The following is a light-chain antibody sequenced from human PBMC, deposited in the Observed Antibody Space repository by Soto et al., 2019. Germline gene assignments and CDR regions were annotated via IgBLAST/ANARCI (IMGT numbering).Light chain of an antibody. Sequence: EILMTQSPCTRTLSPVSLASTARRASQSVSSRLAWYQQKPGQAPRLLIYGASRRATGIPDRFSGSASGTDFTLTISRLEPEDFAVYFCQQYGSSLFGPGTKVDI. CDR3: QQYGSSL. CDR2: GAS. CDR1: QSVSSR. V-gene: IGKV3-20*01. J-gene: IGKJ3*01.